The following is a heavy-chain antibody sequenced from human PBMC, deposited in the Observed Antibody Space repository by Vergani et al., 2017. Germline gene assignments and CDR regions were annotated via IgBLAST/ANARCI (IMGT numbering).Heavy chain of an antibody. V-gene: IGHV4-34*01. J-gene: IGHJ4*02. D-gene: IGHD5/OR15-5a*01. CDR1: GGSFSGYY. Sequence: QVQLQQWGAGLLKPSETLSLTCAVYGGSFSGYYWSWIRQPPGKGLEWIGEINHSGSTNYNPSLKSRVTISVDTSKNQFSLKLSSVTAADTAEYYCAALRRGYSVYDYRGGDGGNADYWGQGTLVTVSS. CDR2: INHSGST. CDR3: AALRRGYSVYDYRGGDGGNADY.